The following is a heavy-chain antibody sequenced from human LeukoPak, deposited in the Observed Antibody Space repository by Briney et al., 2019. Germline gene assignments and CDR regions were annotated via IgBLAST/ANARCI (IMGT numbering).Heavy chain of an antibody. CDR3: ARQYYDYVWGTHPYYFDY. CDR1: GYSISSGYY. D-gene: IGHD3-16*01. V-gene: IGHV4-38-2*02. J-gene: IGHJ4*02. Sequence: PSETLSLTCTVSGYSISSGYYWGWIRQPPGKGLEWIGSIYHSGSTYYNPSLKSRVPISVDTSKNQFSLRLSSVSAADTAVYYCARQYYDYVWGTHPYYFDYWGQGTLVTVSS. CDR2: IYHSGST.